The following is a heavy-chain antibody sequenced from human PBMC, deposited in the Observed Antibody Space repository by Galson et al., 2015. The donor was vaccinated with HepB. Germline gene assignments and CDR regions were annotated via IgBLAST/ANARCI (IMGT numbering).Heavy chain of an antibody. CDR1: GFTFSSYW. CDR3: ARDYCSGGSCYFGGYYYGMDV. J-gene: IGHJ6*02. V-gene: IGHV3-7*03. Sequence: SLRLSCAASGFTFSSYWMSWVRQAPGKGLEWVANIKQDGSEKYYVDSVKGRFTISRDNAKNSLYLQMNSLRAEDTAVYYCARDYCSGGSCYFGGYYYGMDVWGQGITVTVSS. CDR2: IKQDGSEK. D-gene: IGHD2-15*01.